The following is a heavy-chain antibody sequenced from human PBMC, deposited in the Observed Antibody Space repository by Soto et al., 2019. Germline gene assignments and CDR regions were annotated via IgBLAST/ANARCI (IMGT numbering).Heavy chain of an antibody. CDR2: ISSNGGST. J-gene: IGHJ6*03. Sequence: HPGGSLRLSCAASGFTFSSYAMHWVRQAPGKGLEYVSAISSNGGSTYYANSVKGRFTISRDNSKNTLYLQMGSLRAEDMAVYYCARVAVAGVYYYYYMDVWGKGTTVTVSS. V-gene: IGHV3-64*01. CDR1: GFTFSSYA. CDR3: ARVAVAGVYYYYYMDV. D-gene: IGHD6-19*01.